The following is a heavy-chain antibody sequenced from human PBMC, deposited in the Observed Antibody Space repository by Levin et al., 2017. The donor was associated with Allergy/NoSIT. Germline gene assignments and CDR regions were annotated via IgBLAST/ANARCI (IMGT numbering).Heavy chain of an antibody. J-gene: IGHJ4*02. CDR2: IDPSDSYT. CDR1: GYSFTSYW. D-gene: IGHD2-2*01. CDR3: ARLAVVPAAKIDY. Sequence: GGSLRLSCKGSGYSFTSYWISWVRQMPGKGLEWMGRIDPSDSYTNYSPSFQGHVTISADKSISTAYLQWSSLKASDTAMYYCARLAVVPAAKIDYWGQGTLVTVSS. V-gene: IGHV5-10-1*01.